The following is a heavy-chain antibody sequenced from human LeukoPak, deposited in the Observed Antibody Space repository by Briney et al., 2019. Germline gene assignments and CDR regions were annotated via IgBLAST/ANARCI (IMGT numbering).Heavy chain of an antibody. CDR2: ISYDGSNK. J-gene: IGHJ4*02. Sequence: GGSLRLSCAASGFTLSSYNMKWVRQAPGKGLEWVAVISYDGSNKYYADSVRGRFTVSRDNSKNTLSLQMNSLRVEDTALYSCARDMGVAAAAKYIFDYWGQGTLVTVAS. CDR3: ARDMGVAAAAKYIFDY. V-gene: IGHV3-30-3*01. D-gene: IGHD6-13*01. CDR1: GFTLSSYN.